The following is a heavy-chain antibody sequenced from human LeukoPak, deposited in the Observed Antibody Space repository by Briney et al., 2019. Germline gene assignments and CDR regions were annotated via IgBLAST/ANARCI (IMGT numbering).Heavy chain of an antibody. Sequence: GGSLRLSCAASGFTFDDYAMHWVRQAPGKGLEWVSGISWNSGSIGYADSVKGRFTISRDNAKNSLYLQMSSLRAEDTALYYCAKDRLYDILTGYYLDYWGQGTLVTVSS. CDR1: GFTFDDYA. CDR2: ISWNSGSI. J-gene: IGHJ4*02. CDR3: AKDRLYDILTGYYLDY. D-gene: IGHD3-9*01. V-gene: IGHV3-9*01.